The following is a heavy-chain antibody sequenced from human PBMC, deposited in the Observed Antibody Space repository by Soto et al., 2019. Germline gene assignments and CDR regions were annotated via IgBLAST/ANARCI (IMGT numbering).Heavy chain of an antibody. Sequence: QVQLQESGPGLVKPSQTLSLTCTVSGGSISSGGYYWSWIRQHPGKGLEWIGDIYYSGSTYYNPSLKSRVTISVDKAKSQFSRKLSSVTAADTAVYYCARVGGINWFDPWGQGTLVTVSS. CDR3: ARVGGINWFDP. CDR2: IYYSGST. CDR1: GGSISSGGYY. D-gene: IGHD3-16*01. J-gene: IGHJ5*02. V-gene: IGHV4-31*03.